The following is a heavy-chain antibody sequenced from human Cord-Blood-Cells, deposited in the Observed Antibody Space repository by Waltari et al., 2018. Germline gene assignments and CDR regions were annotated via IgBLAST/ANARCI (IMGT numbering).Heavy chain of an antibody. CDR3: ARGRGYDILTGYYMRY. CDR1: GYTFTSYD. J-gene: IGHJ4*02. V-gene: IGHV1-8*01. Sequence: QVQLVQSGAEVKKPVASVKVSCKASGYTFTSYDINWVRQATGQGLEWMGWMNPNSGNTGYAQKFQGRVTMTRNTSISTAYMELSSLRSEDTAVYYCARGRGYDILTGYYMRYWGQGTLVTVSS. CDR2: MNPNSGNT. D-gene: IGHD3-9*01.